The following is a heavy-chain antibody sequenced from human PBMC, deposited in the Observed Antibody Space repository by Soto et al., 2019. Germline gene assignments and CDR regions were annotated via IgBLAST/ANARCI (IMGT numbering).Heavy chain of an antibody. CDR3: ARHFLGSAMIS. D-gene: IGHD3-22*01. CDR1: GGSISSSSYY. V-gene: IGHV4-39*01. J-gene: IGHJ5*02. CDR2: IYYSGST. Sequence: XETLYLTCTVSGGSISSSSYYWGWIRQPPGKGLEWIGSIYYSGSTYYNPSLKSRVTISVDTSKNQFSLKLSSVTAADTAVYYCARHFLGSAMISWGQGTLVTVSS.